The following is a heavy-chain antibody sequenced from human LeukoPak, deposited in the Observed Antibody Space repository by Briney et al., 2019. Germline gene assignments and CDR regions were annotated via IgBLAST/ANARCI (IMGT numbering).Heavy chain of an antibody. CDR3: ARVRILRYFDWPLYYFDY. CDR2: INPNSGGT. J-gene: IGHJ4*02. Sequence: ASVKLSCKASGYTFTGYYMHWVRQAPGQGLEWMGWINPNSGGTNYAQKFQGRVTMTRDTSISTAYMELSRLRSDDTAVYYCARVRILRYFDWPLYYFDYWGQGTLVTVSS. CDR1: GYTFTGYY. D-gene: IGHD3-9*01. V-gene: IGHV1-2*02.